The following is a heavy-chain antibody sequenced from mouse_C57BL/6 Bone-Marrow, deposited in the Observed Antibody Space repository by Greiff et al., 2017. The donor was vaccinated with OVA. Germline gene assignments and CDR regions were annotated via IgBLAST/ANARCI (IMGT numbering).Heavy chain of an antibody. CDR2: IDPSDSYT. V-gene: IGHV1-69*01. CDR3: AREDYYGHMDY. J-gene: IGHJ4*01. Sequence: QVQLQQPGAELVMPGASVKLSCKASGYTFTSYWMHWVKQRPGQGLEWIGEIDPSDSYTNYNQKFKGKSTLTVDKSSSTAYMQLSSLTSEDSAVYYCAREDYYGHMDYWGQGTSVTVSS. CDR1: GYTFTSYW. D-gene: IGHD1-1*01.